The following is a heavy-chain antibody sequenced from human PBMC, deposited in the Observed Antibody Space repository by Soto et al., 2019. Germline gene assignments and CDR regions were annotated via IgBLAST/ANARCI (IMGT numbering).Heavy chain of an antibody. V-gene: IGHV3-9*01. CDR1: GFTYEDSA. J-gene: IGHJ4*02. CDR2: IGWNSGSV. CDR3: AKDRRGYYGSGSLDY. Sequence: EVQLVESGGGLVQPGGSLRLSCVGSGFTYEDSAMHWVRQVSGKGLEWVSGIGWNSGSVGYVDSVKGRFTISRDNAKNSLYLKMNSLRPEDTALYYCAKDRRGYYGSGSLDYWGLGTLVTVSS. D-gene: IGHD3-10*01.